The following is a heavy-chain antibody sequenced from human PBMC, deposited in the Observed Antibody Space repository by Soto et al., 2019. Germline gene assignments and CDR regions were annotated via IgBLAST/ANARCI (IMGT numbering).Heavy chain of an antibody. CDR2: IYYSGST. V-gene: IGHV4-39*01. Sequence: SETLSLTCTVSGGSISSSSYYWGWIRQPPGKGLEWIGSIYYSGSTYYNPSLKSRVTISVDTSKNQFSLKLSSVTAADTAVYYCAITHYDILTGWFDPWGQGTLVTVSS. CDR1: GGSISSSSYY. CDR3: AITHYDILTGWFDP. D-gene: IGHD3-9*01. J-gene: IGHJ5*02.